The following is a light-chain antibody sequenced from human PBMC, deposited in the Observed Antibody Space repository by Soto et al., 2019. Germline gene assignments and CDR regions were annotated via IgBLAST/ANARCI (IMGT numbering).Light chain of an antibody. CDR1: SSNIGSNY. CDR2: RNN. Sequence: QSVLTQPPSASGTPGQRVTISCSGSSSNIGSNYVYWYQQLPGTAPKLLIYRNNQRPSAVADRFSGSKSGTSASLAISGLRSEDEADYYCAAWDDSLRGWVFGGGTKLTVL. J-gene: IGLJ3*02. V-gene: IGLV1-47*01. CDR3: AAWDDSLRGWV.